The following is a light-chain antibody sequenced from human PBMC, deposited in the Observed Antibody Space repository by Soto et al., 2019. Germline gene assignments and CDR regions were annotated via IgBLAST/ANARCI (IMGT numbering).Light chain of an antibody. Sequence: DIQMTQSPSTLSGSVGDRVTITCRASQTISSWLAWYQQKQGKAPKLLIYKASTLKSGVPSRFSGSGSGTELTITISSLQPDDFETYDCQHYNSYSEAFGQGTKVDIK. CDR3: QHYNSYSEA. V-gene: IGKV1-5*03. J-gene: IGKJ1*01. CDR1: QTISSW. CDR2: KAS.